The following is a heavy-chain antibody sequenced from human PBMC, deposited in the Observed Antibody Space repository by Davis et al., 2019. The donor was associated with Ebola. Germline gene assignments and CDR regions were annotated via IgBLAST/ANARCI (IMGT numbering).Heavy chain of an antibody. CDR1: GFTFSTYG. Sequence: PGGSLRLSCAASGFTFSTYGIHWVRQAPGKGLEWVAVIWYDGSKKYYADSVKGRFTISRDNSKNTLYLQMNSLRVEDTAVYYCARDRDSGAFDIWGQGTMVTVSS. CDR2: IWYDGSKK. J-gene: IGHJ3*02. D-gene: IGHD2-15*01. V-gene: IGHV3-33*01. CDR3: ARDRDSGAFDI.